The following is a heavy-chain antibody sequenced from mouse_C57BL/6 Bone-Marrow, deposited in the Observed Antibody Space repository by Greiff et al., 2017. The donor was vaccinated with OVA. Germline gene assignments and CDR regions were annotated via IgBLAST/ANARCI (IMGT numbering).Heavy chain of an antibody. J-gene: IGHJ4*01. Sequence: EVQRVESGEGLVKPGGSLKLSCAASGFTFSSYAMSWVRQTPEKRLEWVAYISSGGDYIYYADTVKGRFTISRDNARNTLYLQMSSLKSEDTAMYYCTSITTVVAKEYYYAMDYWGQGTSVTVSS. CDR1: GFTFSSYA. V-gene: IGHV5-9-1*02. CDR2: ISSGGDYI. D-gene: IGHD1-1*01. CDR3: TSITTVVAKEYYYAMDY.